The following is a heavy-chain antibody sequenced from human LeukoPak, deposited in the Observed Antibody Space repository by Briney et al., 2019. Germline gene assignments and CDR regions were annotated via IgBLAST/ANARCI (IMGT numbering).Heavy chain of an antibody. CDR3: ARDWGKYYDSSETYDWTPSPYIDY. V-gene: IGHV3-21*01. CDR2: ISSSSSSYI. J-gene: IGHJ4*02. Sequence: PGGSLRLSCAASGFTFSSYSMNWVRQAPGKGLEWVSSISSSSSSYISYADSVKGRFTISRDNAKNSLYLQMNSLRAEDTAVYYCARDWGKYYDSSETYDWTPSPYIDYWGQGTLVTVSS. CDR1: GFTFSSYS. D-gene: IGHD3-22*01.